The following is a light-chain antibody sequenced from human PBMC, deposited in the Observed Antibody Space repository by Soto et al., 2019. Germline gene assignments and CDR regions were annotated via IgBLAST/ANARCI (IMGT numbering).Light chain of an antibody. Sequence: EIVLTQSPGTLSLSPGERATLSCRASQSVSSSFLVWYQQKVGQAPRLLIYGASSRATGIPDRFSGSGSGTDFTLSISRLEPEDFAVYYCQQYGSSPRTFGQGTRLEI. CDR3: QQYGSSPRT. CDR2: GAS. J-gene: IGKJ5*01. CDR1: QSVSSSF. V-gene: IGKV3-20*01.